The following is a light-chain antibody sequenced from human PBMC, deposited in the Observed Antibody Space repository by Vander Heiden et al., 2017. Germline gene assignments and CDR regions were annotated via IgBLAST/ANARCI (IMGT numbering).Light chain of an antibody. V-gene: IGLV2-14*03. CDR3: SSYTSSSFVV. J-gene: IGLJ2*01. CDR1: SSDVGGYNY. Sequence: QSALTQPAPVSGSPGPSITLSCTGTSSDVGGYNYVSWYQQHPGKAPKLMIYDVSNRPSGVSNRFSGSKSGNTASLTISGLQAEDEADYYCSSYTSSSFVVFGGGTKLTVL. CDR2: DVS.